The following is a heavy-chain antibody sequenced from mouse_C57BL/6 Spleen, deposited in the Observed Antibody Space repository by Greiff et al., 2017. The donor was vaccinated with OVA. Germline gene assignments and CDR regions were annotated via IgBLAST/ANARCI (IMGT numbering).Heavy chain of an antibody. V-gene: IGHV1-61*01. Sequence: QVQLQQPGAELVRPGSSVKLSCKASGYTFTSYWMDGVKQRPGQGLEWIGNIYPSDSETHYNQKFKDKATLTVDKSSSTAYMPLSSLTSEDSAVYYCARKEGDPYYFDYWGQGTTLTVSS. J-gene: IGHJ2*01. CDR1: GYTFTSYW. D-gene: IGHD3-3*01. CDR2: IYPSDSET. CDR3: ARKEGDPYYFDY.